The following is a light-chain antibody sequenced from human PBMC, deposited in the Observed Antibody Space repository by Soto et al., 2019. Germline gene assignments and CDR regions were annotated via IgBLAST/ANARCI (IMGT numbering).Light chain of an antibody. CDR1: QSISSS. Sequence: EIVMTQSPATLSVSPGERATLSCRASQSISSSLAWYQQRPGQPPRLLIYGASTRAAGIPHRFSGSGSGTEFTLTISSLQSEDFAVYYCQQRSNWPPITFGQGTRLEI. CDR2: GAS. CDR3: QQRSNWPPIT. J-gene: IGKJ5*01. V-gene: IGKV3-15*01.